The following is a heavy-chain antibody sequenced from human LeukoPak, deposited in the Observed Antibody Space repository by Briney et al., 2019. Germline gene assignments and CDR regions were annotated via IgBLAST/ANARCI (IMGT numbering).Heavy chain of an antibody. CDR1: GYTFTSYD. CDR2: MNPNSGNT. Sequence: ASVKVLCKASGYTFTSYDINWVRQATGQGLEWMGWMNPNSGNTGYAQKFQGRVTMTRNTSISTAYMELSSLRSDDTAVYHCARKYLYGSGKPHFDYWGQGTLVTVSS. D-gene: IGHD3-10*01. V-gene: IGHV1-8*01. CDR3: ARKYLYGSGKPHFDY. J-gene: IGHJ4*02.